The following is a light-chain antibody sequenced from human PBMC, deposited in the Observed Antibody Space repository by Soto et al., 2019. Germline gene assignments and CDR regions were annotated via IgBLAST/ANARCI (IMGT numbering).Light chain of an antibody. J-gene: IGKJ2*01. CDR2: AAS. CDR3: QQYNSYYT. Sequence: QMTQSPSTLSGYIGDRVTITCRASQSISSYLNWYQQKPGKAPKLLIYAASSLQSGVPSRFSGSGSGTEFTLTISSLQPDDFATYYCQQYNSYYTFGQGAKVDI. CDR1: QSISSY. V-gene: IGKV1-5*01.